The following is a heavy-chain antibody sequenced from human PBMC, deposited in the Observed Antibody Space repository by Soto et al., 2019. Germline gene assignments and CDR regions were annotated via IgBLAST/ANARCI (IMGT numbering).Heavy chain of an antibody. CDR3: ARDIAAAATSYVLAYYYYYGMDV. Sequence: GGSLRLSCAASGFTFSSYGMHWVRQAPGKGLEWVAVIWYDGSNKYYADSVKGRFTISRDNSKNTLYLQMNSLRAEDTAVYYCARDIAAAATSYVLAYYYYYGMDVWGQGTTVTVSS. V-gene: IGHV3-33*01. D-gene: IGHD6-13*01. CDR1: GFTFSSYG. J-gene: IGHJ6*02. CDR2: IWYDGSNK.